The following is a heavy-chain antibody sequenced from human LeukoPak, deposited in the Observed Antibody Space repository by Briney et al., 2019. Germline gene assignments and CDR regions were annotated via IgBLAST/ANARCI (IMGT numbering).Heavy chain of an antibody. Sequence: GGSLRLSCAASGFTFSSYDMTWVRQAPGKGLEWVASISESGSSRFYTDSVKGRFTISRDNSKGTLYLQMDSLRAEDTAEYYCGLRYGDFFDFWGQGTLVTVSS. V-gene: IGHV3-23*01. CDR1: GFTFSSYD. D-gene: IGHD4-17*01. CDR2: ISESGSSR. J-gene: IGHJ4*02. CDR3: GLRYGDFFDF.